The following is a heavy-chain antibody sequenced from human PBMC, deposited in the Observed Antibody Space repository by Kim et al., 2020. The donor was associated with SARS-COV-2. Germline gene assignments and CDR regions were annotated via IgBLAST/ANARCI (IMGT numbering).Heavy chain of an antibody. V-gene: IGHV4-34*01. Sequence: SETLSLTCAVYGGSFSGYYWSWIRQPPGKGLEWIGEINHSGSTNYNPSLKSRVTISVDTSKNQFSLKLSSVTAADTAVYYCARAKTLGYCSSTSCKFYYYYGMDVWGQGTTVTVSS. CDR2: INHSGST. CDR3: ARAKTLGYCSSTSCKFYYYYGMDV. D-gene: IGHD2-2*01. CDR1: GGSFSGYY. J-gene: IGHJ6*02.